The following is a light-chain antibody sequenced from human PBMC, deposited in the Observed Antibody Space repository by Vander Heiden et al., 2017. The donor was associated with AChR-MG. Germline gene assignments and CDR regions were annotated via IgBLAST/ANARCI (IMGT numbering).Light chain of an antibody. Sequence: IVLTQSPDTLSVSPGDGATLYCRASESVAYGQLAWYQQRPGQPPRLLVHGASTGAPGAPGRFSGAGSGTDFTLTITGVEPEDFAVYYCQQYATSPRTFGQGT. CDR2: GAS. V-gene: IGKV3-20*01. CDR1: ESVAYGQ. CDR3: QQYATSPRT. J-gene: IGKJ1*01.